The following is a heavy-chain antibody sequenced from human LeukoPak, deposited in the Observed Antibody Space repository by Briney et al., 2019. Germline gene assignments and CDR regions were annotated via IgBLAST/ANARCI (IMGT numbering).Heavy chain of an antibody. D-gene: IGHD3-22*01. Sequence: ASVKVSCKASGYTFSSYYLHWVRQAPGQGLEWMGVINPSGGTTIYAEKFQGRLTMTRDTSTSTLSVELSSLRSADTAVYFCARDRGISGYYFDYWGQGTLVTVSS. CDR1: GYTFSSYY. CDR3: ARDRGISGYYFDY. J-gene: IGHJ4*02. CDR2: INPSGGTT. V-gene: IGHV1-46*01.